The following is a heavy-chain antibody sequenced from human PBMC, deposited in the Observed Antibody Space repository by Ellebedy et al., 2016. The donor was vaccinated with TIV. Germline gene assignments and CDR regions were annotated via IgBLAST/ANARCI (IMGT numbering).Heavy chain of an antibody. J-gene: IGHJ1*01. D-gene: IGHD3-10*01. V-gene: IGHV3-74*01. CDR1: GFTFSSYW. Sequence: PGGSLRLSCAASGFTFSSYWMHWVRHAPGKGLVWVSRINSDGSSTSYADSVKGRFTISRDNAKNTLYLQMNSLRAEDTDVYYCAREEYYYGSGVEHWGQGTLVTVSS. CDR3: AREEYYYGSGVEH. CDR2: INSDGSST.